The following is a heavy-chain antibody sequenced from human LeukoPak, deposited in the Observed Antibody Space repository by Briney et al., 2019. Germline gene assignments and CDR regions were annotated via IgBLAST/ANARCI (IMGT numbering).Heavy chain of an antibody. D-gene: IGHD2-15*01. J-gene: IGHJ4*02. Sequence: ASVNVSCKASGYIFTNHAMHWVRQAPGQGLEWMGWINAANGDTKYSQKFQGRVTITRDTSANIVYVELSSLRSEDTAVYYCARENGEVVAFDYWGQGTLVTVSS. CDR1: GYIFTNHA. CDR3: ARENGEVVAFDY. CDR2: INAANGDT. V-gene: IGHV1-3*01.